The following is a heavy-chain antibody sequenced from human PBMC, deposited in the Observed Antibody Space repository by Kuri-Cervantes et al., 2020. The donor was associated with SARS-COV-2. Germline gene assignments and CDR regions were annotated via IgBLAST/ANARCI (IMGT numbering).Heavy chain of an antibody. V-gene: IGHV3-21*01. Sequence: GESLKISCAASGFTFSSYSMNSVRQAPGKGLEWVSSISSSSSYIYYADSVKGRFTISRDNAKNSLYLQMNSLRAEDTAVYHCARVLDDGGFDYWGQGTLVTVSS. CDR3: ARVLDDGGFDY. CDR2: ISSSSSYI. D-gene: IGHD1-1*01. J-gene: IGHJ4*02. CDR1: GFTFSSYS.